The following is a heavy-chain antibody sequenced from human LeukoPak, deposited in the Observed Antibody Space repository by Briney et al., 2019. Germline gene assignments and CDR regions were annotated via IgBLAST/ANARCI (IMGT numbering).Heavy chain of an antibody. Sequence: PGGSLRLSCAVSGFTFSSYAMSWGRQAPGKGLEWVSAISRSGGSTNYAHAVKGQVTISSDNSKTTRYLQMNSLRAEDTAVYYCAKPGTGGQNYLDYWGQGTLVTVSS. D-gene: IGHD3/OR15-3a*01. V-gene: IGHV3-23*01. J-gene: IGHJ4*02. CDR1: GFTFSSYA. CDR3: AKPGTGGQNYLDY. CDR2: ISRSGGST.